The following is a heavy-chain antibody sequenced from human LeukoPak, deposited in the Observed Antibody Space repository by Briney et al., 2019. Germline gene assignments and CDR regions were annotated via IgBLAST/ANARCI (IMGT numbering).Heavy chain of an antibody. CDR1: GFTFSSYA. Sequence: GGSLRLSCAASGFTFSSYAMSWVRQAPGQGLEWVSAISGSGGSTYYADSVKGRFTISRDNSKNTLYLQMNSLRAEDTAVYYCAKQGYCSSTSCSNYYYGMDVWGQGTTVTVSS. CDR2: ISGSGGST. J-gene: IGHJ6*02. CDR3: AKQGYCSSTSCSNYYYGMDV. V-gene: IGHV3-23*01. D-gene: IGHD2-2*01.